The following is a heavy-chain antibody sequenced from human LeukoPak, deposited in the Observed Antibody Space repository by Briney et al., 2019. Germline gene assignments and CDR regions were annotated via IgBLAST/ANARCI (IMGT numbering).Heavy chain of an antibody. CDR2: ISSSGGST. D-gene: IGHD2-2*01. CDR3: AEDRSVARPAAILGLFDY. J-gene: IGHJ4*02. V-gene: IGHV3-23*01. CDR1: AITFSSYA. Sequence: QPGGSLRLSCAASAITFSSYAMSWVRQAPGKGLEWVSGISSSGGSTYYTDSVKGRFTISRDNSKNTLYLQMNSLRAEDTAVYYCAEDRSVARPAAILGLFDYWGQGTLVTVSS.